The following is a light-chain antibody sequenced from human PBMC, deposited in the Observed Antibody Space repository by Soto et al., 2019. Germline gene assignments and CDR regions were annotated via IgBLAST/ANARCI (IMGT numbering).Light chain of an antibody. J-gene: IGLJ1*01. V-gene: IGLV2-11*01. CDR2: DVT. CDR1: GSDVGGYNY. Sequence: QSALTQPRSVSGSPGQSVTISCTGTGSDVGGYNYVSWYQQHPGKAPKLMIYDVTKRPSGVPDRFSGSKSGNTASLIISGLQAEDEADYYCCSYAGSDFYVFGTGTKVTVL. CDR3: CSYAGSDFYV.